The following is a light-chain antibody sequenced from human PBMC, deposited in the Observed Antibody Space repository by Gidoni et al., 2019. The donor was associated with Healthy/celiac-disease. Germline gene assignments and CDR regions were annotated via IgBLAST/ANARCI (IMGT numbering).Light chain of an antibody. CDR1: SSDVGGYNY. J-gene: IGLJ1*01. CDR3: SSYTSSSTGV. V-gene: IGLV2-14*03. CDR2: DVS. Sequence: QSALTQPASVSWSPGPSITISCTGTSSDVGGYNYVSWYQQHPGKAPKLMIDDVSNRPSGVSNRFSGSKSGNTASLTISGLQAEDEADYYCSSYTSSSTGVFGTGTKVTVL.